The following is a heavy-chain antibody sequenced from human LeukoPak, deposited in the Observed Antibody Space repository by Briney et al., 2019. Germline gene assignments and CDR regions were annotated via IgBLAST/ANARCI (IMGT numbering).Heavy chain of an antibody. CDR3: GRKSAARKTSEFDY. CDR2: IHPSSGGT. CDR1: GYTFTDYY. V-gene: IGHV1-2*02. J-gene: IGHJ4*02. Sequence: GASVKISCKASGYTFTDYYLNWVRQAPGQGLEWMGWIHPSSGGTNYAQKFQGRVTMTRDTSISTAYMELSRLTFDDTAVYYCGRKSAARKTSEFDYWGQGTLVTVSS. D-gene: IGHD6-6*01.